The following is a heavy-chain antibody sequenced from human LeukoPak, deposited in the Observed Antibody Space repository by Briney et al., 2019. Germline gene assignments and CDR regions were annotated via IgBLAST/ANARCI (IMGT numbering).Heavy chain of an antibody. CDR3: AGSNCDNWFDP. Sequence: SETLSLTCTVSGGSISSGSYYYGWIRQPPGKGLEWIGSIYHSGNTYYNPSLKRRVTLSVDTSKHQFSLKLSSVTAADTAVYYCAGSNCDNWFDPWGQGTLVSVSS. V-gene: IGHV4-39*01. D-gene: IGHD4-11*01. J-gene: IGHJ5*02. CDR2: IYHSGNT. CDR1: GGSISSGSYY.